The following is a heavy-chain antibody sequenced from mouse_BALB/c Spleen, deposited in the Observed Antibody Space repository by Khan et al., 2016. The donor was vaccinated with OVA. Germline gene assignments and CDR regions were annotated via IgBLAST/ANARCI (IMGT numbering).Heavy chain of an antibody. V-gene: IGHV5-6-5*01. Sequence: VQLKQSGGGLVKPGGSLKVSCAASGFTFSNYAMSWVRQSPEKRLEWVASISSGGTSYYIDSAKGRFTISRDNSRNILYLQMSSLRSEDTANYYCARDYWFVYWGQGTLVTVSA. CDR2: ISSGGTS. CDR3: ARDYWFVY. CDR1: GFTFSNYA. J-gene: IGHJ3*01.